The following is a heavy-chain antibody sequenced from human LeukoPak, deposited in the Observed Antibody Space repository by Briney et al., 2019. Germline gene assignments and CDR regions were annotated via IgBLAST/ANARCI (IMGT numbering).Heavy chain of an antibody. Sequence: ASVKVSCKASGYTFTGYYMHWVRPAPGQGLEWMGWINPNSGGTNYAQKFQGRVTMTRDTSISTAYMELSGPRSDDTAVYYCARDHDSSGWYGGWFDPWGQGTLVTVSS. CDR3: ARDHDSSGWYGGWFDP. J-gene: IGHJ5*02. V-gene: IGHV1-2*02. CDR1: GYTFTGYY. D-gene: IGHD6-19*01. CDR2: INPNSGGT.